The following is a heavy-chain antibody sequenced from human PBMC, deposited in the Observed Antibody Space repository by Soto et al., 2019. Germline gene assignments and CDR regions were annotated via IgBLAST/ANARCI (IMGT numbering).Heavy chain of an antibody. CDR1: GGNISSYY. D-gene: IGHD4-17*01. CDR3: ARGGDYTPPILFDY. J-gene: IGHJ4*02. CDR2: IYYSGST. Sequence: PSETLCLTCTVSGGNISSYYLSWIRQPPGKGLEWIGYIYYSGSTNYNPSLKSRVTISADTSKNQFSLKLSSVTAADTAVYYCARGGDYTPPILFDYWGQGTLVTVSS. V-gene: IGHV4-59*01.